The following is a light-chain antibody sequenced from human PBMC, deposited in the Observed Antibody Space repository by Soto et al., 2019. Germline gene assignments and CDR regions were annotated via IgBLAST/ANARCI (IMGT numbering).Light chain of an antibody. V-gene: IGKV1-5*03. CDR1: QNITKW. J-gene: IGKJ2*01. Sequence: DIQMSQSPSPLSASVGDRVTFTCRASQNITKWLAWYQHKPGKAPTLLIYKASSLESGVPSRFSGSGTGTEFTLTVSSLQPDDFATYFCQQYDSYPYTFGQGTKL. CDR2: KAS. CDR3: QQYDSYPYT.